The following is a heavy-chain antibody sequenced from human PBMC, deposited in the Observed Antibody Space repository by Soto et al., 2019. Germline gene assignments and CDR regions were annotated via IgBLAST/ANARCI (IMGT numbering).Heavy chain of an antibody. Sequence: GRSLRLPCAASGFTFSSYAMHWVLQAPGKGLEWVSVLSGRGDKTYYADSVKGRFTISRDKSTNTVYLQMISLRAEDTAVYYCAKGGRDVLTGYYHFDYWGQGTLVTGSS. V-gene: IGHV3-23*01. CDR1: GFTFSSYA. CDR2: LSGRGDKT. D-gene: IGHD3-9*01. CDR3: AKGGRDVLTGYYHFDY. J-gene: IGHJ4*02.